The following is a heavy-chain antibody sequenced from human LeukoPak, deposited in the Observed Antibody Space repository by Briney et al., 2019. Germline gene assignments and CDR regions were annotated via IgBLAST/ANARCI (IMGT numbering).Heavy chain of an antibody. V-gene: IGHV1-8*01. D-gene: IGHD3-3*01. CDR3: ARGPAPPTYYDFWSGPTNWFDP. CDR1: GYTFTSYE. CDR2: MNPNSCNT. J-gene: IGHJ5*02. Sequence: SGKVSCKASGYTFTSYEINGVRQAPGQGLECMGWMNPNSCNTGYAQKFQGRVTMTRNTSTSTAYMELSSLRSEDTAVYYCARGPAPPTYYDFWSGPTNWFDPWGQGTLVTVSS.